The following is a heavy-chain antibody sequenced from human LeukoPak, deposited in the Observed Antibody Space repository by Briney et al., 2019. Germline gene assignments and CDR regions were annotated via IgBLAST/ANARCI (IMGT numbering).Heavy chain of an antibody. J-gene: IGHJ4*02. Sequence: ASVKVSCKASGYTLTNYAMHWVRQAPGQRLEWMGSINGGNDNTRYSQNFQGRVTITRDTSASTAYMEQNSLRSEDTAIYYCARDRYFGSGSYNYFDHWGQGTLVTVSS. D-gene: IGHD3-10*01. CDR1: GYTLTNYA. V-gene: IGHV1-3*01. CDR3: ARDRYFGSGSYNYFDH. CDR2: INGGNDNT.